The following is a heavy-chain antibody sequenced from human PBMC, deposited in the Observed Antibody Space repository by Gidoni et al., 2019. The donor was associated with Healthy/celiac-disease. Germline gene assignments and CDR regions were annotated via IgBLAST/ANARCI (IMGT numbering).Heavy chain of an antibody. CDR3: ARTSTRLGYNWFDP. D-gene: IGHD2-2*01. Sequence: QLQLVQSGAEVKKPGASVKVSCRASGYTFTSYDINWVRQATGQGLEWMGWMNPNRGNTGYAQKFQGRVSMTRNTSIRTAYMEVSSLRSEDTAVYYCARTSTRLGYNWFDPWGQGTLVTVSS. CDR2: MNPNRGNT. J-gene: IGHJ5*02. V-gene: IGHV1-8*01. CDR1: GYTFTSYD.